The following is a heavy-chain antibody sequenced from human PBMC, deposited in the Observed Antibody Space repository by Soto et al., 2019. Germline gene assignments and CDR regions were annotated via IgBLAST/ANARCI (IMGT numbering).Heavy chain of an antibody. CDR1: GYSISSGYY. D-gene: IGHD3-22*01. Sequence: SETLSLTCAGSGYSISSGYYWGWIRQPPGKGLEWIGSIYHSGSTYYNPSLKSRVTISVDTSKNQFSLKLSSVTAADTAVYYCARDRDRSTYYYDSSGSLNWFDPWGQGTLVTVS. V-gene: IGHV4-38-2*02. J-gene: IGHJ5*02. CDR2: IYHSGST. CDR3: ARDRDRSTYYYDSSGSLNWFDP.